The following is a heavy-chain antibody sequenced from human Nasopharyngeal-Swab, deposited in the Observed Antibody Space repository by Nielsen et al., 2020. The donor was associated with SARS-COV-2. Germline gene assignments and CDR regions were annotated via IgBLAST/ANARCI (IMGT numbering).Heavy chain of an antibody. V-gene: IGHV4-61*02. D-gene: IGHD2-21*02. CDR2: IYTSGST. CDR3: ARDKAYCGGDCFDAFDI. Sequence: SETLSLTCTVSGGSIGSGSYYWSWIRQPAGKGLEWIGRIYTSGSTNYNPSLKSRVTISVDTSKNQFSLKLSSVTAADTAVYYCARDKAYCGGDCFDAFDIWGQGTMVTVSS. CDR1: GGSIGSGSYY. J-gene: IGHJ3*02.